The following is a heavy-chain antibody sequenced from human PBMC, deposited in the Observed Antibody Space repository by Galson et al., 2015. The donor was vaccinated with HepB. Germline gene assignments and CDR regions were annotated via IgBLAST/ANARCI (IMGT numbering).Heavy chain of an antibody. D-gene: IGHD3-10*01. V-gene: IGHV3-21*01. CDR3: ARGAVRGVIVDAFDI. J-gene: IGHJ3*02. Sequence: SLRLSCAASGFTFSSYSMNWVRQAPGKGLEWVSSISSSSSYIYYADSVKGRFTISRDNAKNSLYLQMNSLRAEDTAVYYCARGAVRGVIVDAFDIWGQGTMVTVSS. CDR2: ISSSSSYI. CDR1: GFTFSSYS.